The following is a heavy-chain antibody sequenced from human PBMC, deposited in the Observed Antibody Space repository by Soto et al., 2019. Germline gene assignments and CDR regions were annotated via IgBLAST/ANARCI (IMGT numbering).Heavy chain of an antibody. D-gene: IGHD1-26*01. V-gene: IGHV3-30*18. Sequence: PGGSLRLSCAASGFTFSSYSMNWVRQAPGKGLDWVAVISDDGSTEYYADSVKGRFTISRDNSKNTLYLQMNSLRAEDTAIYYCAKRPRALLTFDYWGQGTLVTVSS. CDR1: GFTFSSYS. CDR3: AKRPRALLTFDY. J-gene: IGHJ4*02. CDR2: ISDDGSTE.